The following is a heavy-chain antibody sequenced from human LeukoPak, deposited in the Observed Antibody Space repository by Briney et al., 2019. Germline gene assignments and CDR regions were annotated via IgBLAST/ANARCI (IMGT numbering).Heavy chain of an antibody. J-gene: IGHJ5*02. Sequence: SETLSLTCTVSGGSISSSSYYWGWIRQPPGKGLEWIGSIYYSGSTYYNPSLKSRVTISVDTSKNQFSLKLSSVTAADTAVYYCARARRGSSWYWFDPWGQGTLVTVSS. CDR1: GGSISSSSYY. D-gene: IGHD6-13*01. CDR3: ARARRGSSWYWFDP. CDR2: IYYSGST. V-gene: IGHV4-39*07.